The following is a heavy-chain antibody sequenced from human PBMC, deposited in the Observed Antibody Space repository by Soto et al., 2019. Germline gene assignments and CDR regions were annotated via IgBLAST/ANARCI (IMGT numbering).Heavy chain of an antibody. V-gene: IGHV3-23*01. J-gene: IGHJ4*02. CDR3: AKGLALMADH. Sequence: HPGGSLRLSCAASGFTFDNYGMSWVRQAPGKGLEWVSGISGSGVTTNYADSVKGRFTISRDNSKNMLYLQMNSLRADDTAVYFCAKGLALMADHWGQGTPVTVSS. D-gene: IGHD2-21*01. CDR1: GFTFDNYG. CDR2: ISGSGVTT.